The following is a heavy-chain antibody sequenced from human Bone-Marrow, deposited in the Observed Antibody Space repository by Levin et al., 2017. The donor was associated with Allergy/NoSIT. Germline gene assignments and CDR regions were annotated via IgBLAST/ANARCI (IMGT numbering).Heavy chain of an antibody. J-gene: IGHJ3*01. D-gene: IGHD4-23*01. CDR2: IDWDDDK. Sequence: SGPTLVKPTQTLTLTCTFSGFSLSSSGVRVSWIRQSPGKALEWLARIDWDDDKFYSTSLKTRLSISKDTSKNQVVLIMNNMDPVDTATYYCVRQLLGWTYVFDLWGQGTVVTVSS. V-gene: IGHV2-70*04. CDR3: VRQLLGWTYVFDL. CDR1: GFSLSSSGVR.